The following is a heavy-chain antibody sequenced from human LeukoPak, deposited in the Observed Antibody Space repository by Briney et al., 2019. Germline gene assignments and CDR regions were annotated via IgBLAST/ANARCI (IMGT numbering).Heavy chain of an antibody. CDR2: IKQDGSEK. V-gene: IGHV3-7*01. Sequence: GGSLRLSCAASGFTFSSYWMSWVRQAPGKGLEWVANIKQDGSEKYYVDSVKGRFTISRDNSKNTLYLQMNSLRAEDTAVYYCARDYRQSNWFDPWGQGTLVTVSS. J-gene: IGHJ5*02. D-gene: IGHD3-16*02. CDR3: ARDYRQSNWFDP. CDR1: GFTFSSYW.